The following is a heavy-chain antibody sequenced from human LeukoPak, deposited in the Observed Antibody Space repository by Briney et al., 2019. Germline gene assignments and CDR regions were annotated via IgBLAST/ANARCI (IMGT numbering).Heavy chain of an antibody. CDR3: ARVDSVRVVVAATCWFDP. J-gene: IGHJ5*02. V-gene: IGHV1-8*01. CDR1: GYTFTSYD. Sequence: VASVKVSCKASGYTFTSYDINWVRQATGQGLEWMGWMNPNSGNTGYAQKFQGRVTMTRNTSISTAYMELSSLRSEDAAVYYCARVDSVRVVVAATCWFDPWGQGTLVTVSS. D-gene: IGHD2-15*01. CDR2: MNPNSGNT.